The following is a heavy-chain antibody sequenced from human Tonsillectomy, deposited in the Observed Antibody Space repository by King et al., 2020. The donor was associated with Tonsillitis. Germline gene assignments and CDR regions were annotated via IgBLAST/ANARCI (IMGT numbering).Heavy chain of an antibody. CDR1: GCSISSYN. V-gene: IGHV4-59*01. CDR2: IYYSGST. Sequence: VQLQESGPGLVKPSETLSLTCTVSGCSISSYNWSWIRQPPGKGLEWIGYIYYSGSTNYKPSLQSRVTISVDTSRNQFSLRLSSVTAADTAVYYCAREDYGGTFDYWGQGTLVTVSS. CDR3: AREDYGGTFDY. J-gene: IGHJ4*02. D-gene: IGHD4-23*01.